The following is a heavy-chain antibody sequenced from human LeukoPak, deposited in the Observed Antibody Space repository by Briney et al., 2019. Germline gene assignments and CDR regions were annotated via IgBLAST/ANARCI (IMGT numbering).Heavy chain of an antibody. V-gene: IGHV4-39*07. CDR1: GGSISSSSYY. CDR2: IYYSGST. Sequence: SETLSLTCTVSGGSISSSSYYWGWIRQPPGKGLEWIGSIYYSGSTYYNASLKSRVTISVDTSKNQFSLKLNSMTAADTAVYYCARVTESYGSGRRHNYYYYYMDVWGKGTTVTISS. CDR3: ARVTESYGSGRRHNYYYYYMDV. J-gene: IGHJ6*03. D-gene: IGHD3-10*01.